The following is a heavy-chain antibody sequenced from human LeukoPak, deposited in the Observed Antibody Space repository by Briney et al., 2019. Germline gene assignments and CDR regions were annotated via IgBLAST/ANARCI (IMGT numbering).Heavy chain of an antibody. CDR1: GYTFTGYY. Sequence: ASVTVSCTASGYTFTGYYMHWVRQAPGQGLEWMGWINPNSGGTNYAQKFQGRVTMTRDTSISTAYMELSRLRSDDTAVYYCARDGGVVIPSDAFDIWGQGTMVTVSS. CDR3: ARDGGVVIPSDAFDI. V-gene: IGHV1-2*02. CDR2: INPNSGGT. D-gene: IGHD3-3*01. J-gene: IGHJ3*02.